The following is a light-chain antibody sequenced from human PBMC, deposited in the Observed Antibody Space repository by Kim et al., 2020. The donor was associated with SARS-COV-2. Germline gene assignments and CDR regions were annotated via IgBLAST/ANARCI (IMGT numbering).Light chain of an antibody. Sequence: TLSLSPGERATLSCRASQSISSSYLAWYQQKPGQAPRLLIYTASSRATGIPHRFSGSGSGTDFTLTINRLEPEAFAVYYCQQSGTFGGGTKVDIK. CDR2: TAS. CDR3: QQSGT. V-gene: IGKV3-20*01. CDR1: QSISSSY. J-gene: IGKJ4*01.